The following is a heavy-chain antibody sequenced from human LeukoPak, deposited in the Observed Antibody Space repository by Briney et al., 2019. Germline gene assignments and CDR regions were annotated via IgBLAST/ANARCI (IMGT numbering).Heavy chain of an antibody. CDR2: IIPIFGTA. CDR3: ARGGSDSYMDV. CDR1: GGTFSSYA. D-gene: IGHD3-16*01. Sequence: GSSVKVSCKASGGTFSSYAISWVRQAPGQGLEWMGGIIPIFGTANYAQKFQGRVTITADESTSTAYMELSSLRSEDTAMYYCARGGSDSYMDVWGKGTTVTVSS. J-gene: IGHJ6*03. V-gene: IGHV1-69*01.